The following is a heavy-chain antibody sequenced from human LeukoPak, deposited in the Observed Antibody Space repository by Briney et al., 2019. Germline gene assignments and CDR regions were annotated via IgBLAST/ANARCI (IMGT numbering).Heavy chain of an antibody. CDR1: GGSVSSGSYY. J-gene: IGHJ4*02. V-gene: IGHV4-61*01. Sequence: SETLSLTCTVSGGSVSSGSYYWSWIRQPPGKGLEWIGYIYYSGSTNYNPSLKSRVTISVDTSKSQFSLKLSSVTAADTAVYYCARDSSYYYDSSGYRYWGQGTLVTVSS. CDR3: ARDSSYYYDSSGYRY. CDR2: IYYSGST. D-gene: IGHD3-22*01.